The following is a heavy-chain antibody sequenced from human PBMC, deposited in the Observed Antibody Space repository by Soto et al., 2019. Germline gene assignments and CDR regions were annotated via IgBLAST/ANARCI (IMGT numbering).Heavy chain of an antibody. CDR2: ISSISTYI. Sequence: EVQVVESGGGLVKAGGSLRLSCAASGFTFSRFGMNWVRQAPGKGLEWVSFISSISTYIYHADSVKGRFTVSRDNAKNSLYLQMNSLRVEDTAVYYCARAGVDTVTARRGDYDYGMDVWGQGTTVTVSS. CDR1: GFTFSRFG. CDR3: ARAGVDTVTARRGDYDYGMDV. D-gene: IGHD5-18*01. V-gene: IGHV3-21*01. J-gene: IGHJ6*02.